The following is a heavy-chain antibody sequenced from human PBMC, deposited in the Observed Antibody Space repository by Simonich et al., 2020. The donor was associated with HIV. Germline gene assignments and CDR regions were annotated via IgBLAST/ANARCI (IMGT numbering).Heavy chain of an antibody. D-gene: IGHD6-13*01. CDR1: GGSFSGYY. CDR3: AGSPEYDPSKIAAAALLRGAAFDI. Sequence: QVQLQQWGAGLLKPSETLSLTCAVYGGSFSGYYWIWIRQPPGKGLEWIGEINHSGSTNYNPSLRSRVTISVDTSKNQFSLKLSSVTAADTAVYYCAGSPEYDPSKIAAAALLRGAAFDIWGQGTMVTVSS. CDR2: INHSGST. V-gene: IGHV4-34*01. J-gene: IGHJ3*02.